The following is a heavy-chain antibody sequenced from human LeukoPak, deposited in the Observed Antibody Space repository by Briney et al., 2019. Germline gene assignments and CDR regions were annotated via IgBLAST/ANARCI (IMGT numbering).Heavy chain of an antibody. J-gene: IGHJ6*02. V-gene: IGHV3-30*18. CDR1: GFTFSSYG. CDR3: AKGLWFGELMGHYYGMDV. CDR2: ISYDGSNK. D-gene: IGHD3-10*01. Sequence: PGGSLRLSCAASGFTFSSYGMHWVRQAPGKGLEWVAVISYDGSNKYYADSVKGRFTISRDNSKNTLYLQMNSLRAEDTAVYYCAKGLWFGELMGHYYGMDVWGQGTTVTVSS.